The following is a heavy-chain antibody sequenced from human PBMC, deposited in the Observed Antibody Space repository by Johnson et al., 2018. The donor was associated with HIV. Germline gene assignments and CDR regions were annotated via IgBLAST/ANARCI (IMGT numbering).Heavy chain of an antibody. V-gene: IGHV3-20*04. J-gene: IGHJ3*02. CDR1: GFTFSRYW. D-gene: IGHD5-24*01. Sequence: VQLVESGGGLVQPGGSLRLSCAASGFTFSRYWMSWVRPVPGKGLEWVSVINWNGGSTVYADSVKGRFTISRDNAKNSLYLQMNSLRAEDTAVYYCARPRRWMATNRDAFDIWGQGTMVTVSS. CDR3: ARPRRWMATNRDAFDI. CDR2: INWNGGST.